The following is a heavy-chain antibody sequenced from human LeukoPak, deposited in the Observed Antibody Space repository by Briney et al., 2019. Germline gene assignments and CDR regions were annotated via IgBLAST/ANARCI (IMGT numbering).Heavy chain of an antibody. CDR2: ISYDGSNK. D-gene: IGHD6-13*01. CDR3: ARDEGYSSSPSYYFDC. Sequence: GGSLRLSCAASGFTFSSYGMHWVRQAPGKGLEWVAVISYDGSNKYYADSVKGRFTISRDNSKNTLYLQMNSLRAEDTAVYYCARDEGYSSSPSYYFDCWGQGTLVTVSS. V-gene: IGHV3-30*03. J-gene: IGHJ4*02. CDR1: GFTFSSYG.